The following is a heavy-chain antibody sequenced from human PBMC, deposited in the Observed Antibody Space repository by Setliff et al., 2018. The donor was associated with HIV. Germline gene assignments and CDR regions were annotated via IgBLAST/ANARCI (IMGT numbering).Heavy chain of an antibody. J-gene: IGHJ3*02. CDR3: ARVFSTYAFDI. CDR1: GGSISSGSYY. CDR2: IYTSGST. D-gene: IGHD3-3*02. V-gene: IGHV4-61*02. Sequence: SETLSLTCTVSGGSISSGSYYWSWIRQPAGKGLEWIGRIYTSGSTNYNPSLKSRVTISVDTSKNQFSLKLSSVTAADTAVYHCARVFSTYAFDIWGQGTMVTVSS.